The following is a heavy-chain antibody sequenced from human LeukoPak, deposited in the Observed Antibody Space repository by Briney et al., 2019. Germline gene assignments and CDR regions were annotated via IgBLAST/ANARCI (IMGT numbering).Heavy chain of an antibody. V-gene: IGHV3-7*01. Sequence: GGSLRLSCAASGFTFSSYAMSWVRQAPGKGLEWVANIKQDGSEKYYVDSVKGRFTISRDNAKNSLYLQMNSLRAEDTAVYYCARRYFDYWGQGTLVTVSS. CDR2: IKQDGSEK. J-gene: IGHJ4*02. CDR1: GFTFSSYA. D-gene: IGHD3-9*01. CDR3: ARRYFDY.